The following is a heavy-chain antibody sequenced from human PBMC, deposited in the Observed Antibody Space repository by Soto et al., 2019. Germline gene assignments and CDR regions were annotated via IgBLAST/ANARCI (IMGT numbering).Heavy chain of an antibody. Sequence: QVQLVQSGAEVKKPGSSVKVSCKASGGTFSSYAISWVRQAPGQGLERMGGIIPIFGTANYAQKFQGRVSITADESTSRAYMELRSLKSEDTDVYYCARWELDIAARLVFAFHIWGQGTNGHRHF. CDR1: GGTFSSYA. V-gene: IGHV1-69*01. J-gene: IGHJ3*02. D-gene: IGHD6-6*01. CDR2: IIPIFGTA. CDR3: ARWELDIAARLVFAFHI.